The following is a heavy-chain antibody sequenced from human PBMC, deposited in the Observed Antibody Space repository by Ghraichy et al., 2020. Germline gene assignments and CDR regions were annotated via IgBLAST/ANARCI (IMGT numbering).Heavy chain of an antibody. CDR3: ARVIDYDFWSGSEYYYYYMDV. V-gene: IGHV4-34*01. J-gene: IGHJ6*03. CDR1: GGSFSGYY. Sequence: SETLSLTCALYGGSFSGYYWSWIRQPPGKGWEGIGEFNLSGGPNYHPSLKSRVTISVDTSKTQFSLKLSSLTAADTAVYYCARVIDYDFWSGSEYYYYYMDVGGKGTTVTVSS. CDR2: FNLSGGP. D-gene: IGHD3-3*01.